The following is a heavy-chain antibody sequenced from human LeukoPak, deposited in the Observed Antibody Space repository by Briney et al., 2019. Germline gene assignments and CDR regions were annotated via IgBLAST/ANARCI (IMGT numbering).Heavy chain of an antibody. V-gene: IGHV4-30-4*01. CDR1: GGSISSGDYY. J-gene: IGHJ5*02. CDR3: ARGSIDGDLSS. Sequence: SETLSLTCTVSGGSISSGDYYWSWIRQPPGKGLEWIGYIYYSGSTYYNPSLKSRVTISVDTSKHQFSLKLSSVTAADTAMYYCARGSIDGDLSSWGQGTLVTVSS. CDR2: IYYSGST. D-gene: IGHD4-17*01.